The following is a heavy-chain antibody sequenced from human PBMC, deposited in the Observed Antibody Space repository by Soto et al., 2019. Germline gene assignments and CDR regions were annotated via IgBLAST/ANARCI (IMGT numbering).Heavy chain of an antibody. Sequence: XEXLKISCRTSGYXFTSYWIAWVRQMPGKGLEWMGIIFPSDSDTRYSPSFQGQVTISADRSTSTVFLQWASLKASDTAVYFCARKDKSGYFNWFDPWGQGNLVTAPQ. J-gene: IGHJ5*02. V-gene: IGHV5-51*01. CDR3: ARKDKSGYFNWFDP. CDR2: IFPSDSDT. D-gene: IGHD3-22*01. CDR1: GYXFTSYW.